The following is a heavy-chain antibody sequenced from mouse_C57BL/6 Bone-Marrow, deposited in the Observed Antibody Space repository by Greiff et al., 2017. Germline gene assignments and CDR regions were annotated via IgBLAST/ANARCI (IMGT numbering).Heavy chain of an antibody. CDR3: ALYGSSYNYFDY. CDR1: GYAFSSSW. Sequence: VQVVESGPELVKPGASVKISCKASGYAFSSSWMNWVKQRPGKGLEWIGRIYPGDGDTNYNGKFKGKATLTADKSSSTAYMQLSRLTSEDSAVYFCALYGSSYNYFDYWGQGTTLTVSS. V-gene: IGHV1-82*01. J-gene: IGHJ2*01. CDR2: IYPGDGDT. D-gene: IGHD1-1*01.